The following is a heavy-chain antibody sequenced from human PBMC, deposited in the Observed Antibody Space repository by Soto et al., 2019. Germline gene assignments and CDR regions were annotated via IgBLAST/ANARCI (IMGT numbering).Heavy chain of an antibody. Sequence: QVQLVESGGGVVQPGRSLRLSCAASGFTFSHYAMHWVRQAPGKGLEWVALMSYDGSNEYYADSVKGRFTISRDNSKNTRYLQMNTLRAEHTAVYYCAKDGSHNFDYWGQGTLVTVSS. V-gene: IGHV3-30*18. CDR2: MSYDGSNE. D-gene: IGHD1-26*01. CDR3: AKDGSHNFDY. CDR1: GFTFSHYA. J-gene: IGHJ4*02.